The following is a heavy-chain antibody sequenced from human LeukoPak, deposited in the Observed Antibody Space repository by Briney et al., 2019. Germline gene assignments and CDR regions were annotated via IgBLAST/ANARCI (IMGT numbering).Heavy chain of an antibody. D-gene: IGHD6-13*01. CDR3: GNRPGRSSWISFDY. CDR2: TSYDGNNQ. J-gene: IGHJ4*02. CDR1: GFSFSNYD. V-gene: IGHV3-30*18. Sequence: GGSLRLSCVASGFSFSNYDMHWVRQAPGKGLEWVAVTSYDGNNQYYADSVKGRFTISRDNSKNTLYLQMNSLRAEDTAVYYCGNRPGRSSWISFDYWGQGTLVTVSS.